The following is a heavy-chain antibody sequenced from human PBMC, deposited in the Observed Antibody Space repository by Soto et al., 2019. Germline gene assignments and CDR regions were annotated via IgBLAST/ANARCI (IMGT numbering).Heavy chain of an antibody. J-gene: IGHJ4*02. V-gene: IGHV3-33*01. Sequence: AGGSLRLSCAASGFTFSNYGMHWFRQAPGKGLEWVAVIYYDGSGKYYADSVKGRFTISRDNSKNTLYLKMNTLRAEDTAVYYCARDIRSTYFDYWGQGTLVTVSS. CDR3: ARDIRSTYFDY. D-gene: IGHD2-21*01. CDR1: GFTFSNYG. CDR2: IYYDGSGK.